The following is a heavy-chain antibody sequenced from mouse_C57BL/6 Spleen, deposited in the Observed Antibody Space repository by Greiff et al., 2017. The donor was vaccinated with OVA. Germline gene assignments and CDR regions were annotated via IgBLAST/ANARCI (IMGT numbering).Heavy chain of an antibody. J-gene: IGHJ1*03. CDR3: AKKGDWYFDV. Sequence: VKLMESGPGLVQPSQSLSITCTVSGFSLTSYGVHWVRQSPGKGLEWLGVLWRGGSTDYNAAFMSRLSITKDNSKSQVFFKMNSLQADDTAIYYCAKKGDWYFDVWGTGTTVTVSS. CDR1: GFSLTSYG. V-gene: IGHV2-5*01. CDR2: LWRGGST.